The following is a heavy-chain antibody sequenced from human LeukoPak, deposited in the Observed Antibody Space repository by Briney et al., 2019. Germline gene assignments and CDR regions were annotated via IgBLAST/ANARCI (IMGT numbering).Heavy chain of an antibody. CDR1: EFSVKYNY. CDR2: LYSAGST. V-gene: IGHV3-53*01. Sequence: GGSLRLSCAASEFSVKYNYMTWVRQAPGKGLEWVSLLYSAGSTNYADSVKGRFTISRDDSKNTVYLEMNSLRAEDTAVYYCARWTNFHAFDIWGQGTLVTVSS. J-gene: IGHJ3*02. CDR3: ARWTNFHAFDI. D-gene: IGHD1-1*01.